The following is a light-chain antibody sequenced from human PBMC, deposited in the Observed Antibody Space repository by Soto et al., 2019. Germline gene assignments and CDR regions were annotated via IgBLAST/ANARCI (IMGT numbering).Light chain of an antibody. CDR1: QHIGSW. V-gene: IGKV1-12*01. J-gene: IGKJ2*01. CDR3: QQANSFPRT. CDR2: TAS. Sequence: DIQMTQSPSSVSASIGDKVTITCRASQHIGSWLAWYQQKPGQAPKLLIYTASSLQTGVPSRFSGSGSVTDFTLTISNLQPEDFATYYCQQANSFPRTFGQGTRLKIK.